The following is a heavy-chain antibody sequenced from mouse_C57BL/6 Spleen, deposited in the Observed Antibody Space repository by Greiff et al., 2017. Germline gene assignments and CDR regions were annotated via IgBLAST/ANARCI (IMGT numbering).Heavy chain of an antibody. V-gene: IGHV1-50*01. CDR3: ASSGVSATDC. Sequence: QVQLQQPGAELVKPGASVKLSCKASGYTFTSYWMQGVKRRPGQGLEWIGEIDPSDSYTNYNQKFKGKATLTVDTSSSTAYMQLSSLTSEDSAVYYCASSGVSATDCWGQGTSVSVSS. CDR2: IDPSDSYT. CDR1: GYTFTSYW. J-gene: IGHJ4*01.